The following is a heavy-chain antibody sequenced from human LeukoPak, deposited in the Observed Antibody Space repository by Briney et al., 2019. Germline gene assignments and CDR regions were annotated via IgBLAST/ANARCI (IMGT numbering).Heavy chain of an antibody. CDR3: ARAPGAPNYYYYYMDV. Sequence: GGSLRLSCAASGFTFSSYEMHWVRQAPGKGLEWVSYISSSGSTIYYADSVKGRFTISRDNAKNSLYLQMNSLRAEDTAVYYCARAPGAPNYYYYYMDVWGKGTTVTVSS. V-gene: IGHV3-48*03. CDR1: GFTFSSYE. CDR2: ISSSGSTI. J-gene: IGHJ6*03.